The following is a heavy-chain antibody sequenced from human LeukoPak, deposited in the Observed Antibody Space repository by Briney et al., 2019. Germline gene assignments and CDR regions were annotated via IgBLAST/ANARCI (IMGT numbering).Heavy chain of an antibody. CDR2: INPNSGGT. CDR1: GYTFTDYW. J-gene: IGHJ6*03. Sequence: ASLKVSCKASGYTFTDYWMHWVRQAPGQGLEWMRWINPNSGGTNYAQKFQGRVTMTRDTSISTAYMELSRLRSDDTAVYYCARGDYDFWSGLRFYYYYYMDVWGKGTTVTVSS. CDR3: ARGDYDFWSGLRFYYYYYMDV. D-gene: IGHD3-3*01. V-gene: IGHV1-2*02.